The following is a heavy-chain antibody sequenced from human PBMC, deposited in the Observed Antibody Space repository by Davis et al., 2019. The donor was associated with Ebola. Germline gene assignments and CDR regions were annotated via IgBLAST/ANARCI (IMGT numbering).Heavy chain of an antibody. J-gene: IGHJ3*02. CDR2: IYYSGTT. CDR1: GGSVSSTTYY. CDR3: VRHPVGLSDAFDI. V-gene: IGHV4-39*01. D-gene: IGHD1-26*01. Sequence: GSLRLSCSVFGGSVSSTTYYWGWIRQPPGKGLEWMGSIYYSGTTYDNPPLKSRVTVSVDRSKNQFSLRLTSVTAADTAVYYCVRHPVGLSDAFDIWGQGRLVAVSS.